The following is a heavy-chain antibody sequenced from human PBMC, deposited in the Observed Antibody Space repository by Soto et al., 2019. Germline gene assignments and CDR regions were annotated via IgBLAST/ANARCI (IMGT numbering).Heavy chain of an antibody. D-gene: IGHD2-2*01. CDR1: GGSISSYY. CDR3: ARDIVVVPAATPANYMDV. J-gene: IGHJ6*03. V-gene: IGHV4-59*01. Sequence: SETLSLTCTVSGGSISSYYWSWIRQPPGKGLEWIGYIYYSGSTNYNPSLKSRVTISVDTSKSQFSLKLSSVTAADTAVYYCARDIVVVPAATPANYMDVWGKGTTVTVSS. CDR2: IYYSGST.